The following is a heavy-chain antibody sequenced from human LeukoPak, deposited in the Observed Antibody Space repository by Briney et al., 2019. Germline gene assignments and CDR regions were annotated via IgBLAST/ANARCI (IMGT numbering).Heavy chain of an antibody. CDR1: GGTFSSYA. J-gene: IGHJ6*02. CDR2: IIPILGIA. V-gene: IGHV1-69*10. CDR3: ATVVVVPAAIHRAKDYYYYGMDV. Sequence: ASVTVSCKASGGTFSSYAISWVRQAPGQGLEWMGGIIPILGIANYAQKFQGRVTITADKSTSTAYMELSSLRSEDTAVYYCATVVVVPAAIHRAKDYYYYGMDVWGQGTTVTVSS. D-gene: IGHD2-2*02.